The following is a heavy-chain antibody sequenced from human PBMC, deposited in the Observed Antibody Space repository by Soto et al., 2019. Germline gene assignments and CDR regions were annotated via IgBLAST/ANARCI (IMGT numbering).Heavy chain of an antibody. D-gene: IGHD3-9*01. Sequence: QVQLVQSGSEIKKPGASVKVSCKAFGYTFTSYGIGWVRQAPGQGLEWMGWISVYNDNTNYAQQFQGRGTMTTETSSSTAYMELRSLKSADTAVYYCARIGFDGHWGQGTLVTVSS. J-gene: IGHJ1*01. CDR2: ISVYNDNT. CDR1: GYTFTSYG. CDR3: ARIGFDGH. V-gene: IGHV1-18*01.